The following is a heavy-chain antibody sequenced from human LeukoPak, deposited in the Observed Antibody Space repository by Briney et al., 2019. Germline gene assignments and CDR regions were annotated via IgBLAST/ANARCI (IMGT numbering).Heavy chain of an antibody. CDR3: ARDSAHIVVVPAAIRGNYYYMDV. CDR1: GFTFSSYG. J-gene: IGHJ6*03. Sequence: GGSLRLSCAASGFTFSSYGMHWVRQAPGKGLEWVAVIWYDGSNKYYADSVKGRFTISRDNSKNTLYLQMNSLRAEDTAVYYCARDSAHIVVVPAAIRGNYYYMDVWGKGTTVTVSS. V-gene: IGHV3-33*01. CDR2: IWYDGSNK. D-gene: IGHD2-2*01.